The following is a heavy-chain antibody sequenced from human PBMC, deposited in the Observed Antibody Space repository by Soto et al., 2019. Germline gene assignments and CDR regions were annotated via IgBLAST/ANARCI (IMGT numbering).Heavy chain of an antibody. CDR3: ARFNWYFDL. CDR2: IYYSGST. J-gene: IGHJ2*01. Sequence: QVQLQESGPGLVKPSETLSLTCTVSGGSISSYYWSWIRQPPGKGLEWIGYIYYSGSTNYNPSLKSLLTISVDTSKNPFSLKLSSVTAADTAVYYCARFNWYFDLWGRGTLVTVSS. V-gene: IGHV4-59*08. CDR1: GGSISSYY.